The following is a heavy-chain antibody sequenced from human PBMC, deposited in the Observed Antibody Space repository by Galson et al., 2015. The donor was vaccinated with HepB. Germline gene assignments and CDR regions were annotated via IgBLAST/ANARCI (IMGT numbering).Heavy chain of an antibody. J-gene: IGHJ3*02. V-gene: IGHV3-48*01. CDR2: IDSTSRAI. Sequence: SLRLSCAASGFPYSTSNMAWFRQAAGKGLEWLSYIDSTSRAIYYADSVKGRFTVSRDNGQNSLSLQMNSLRVGDTAVYYCARDVPILGGAFDIWGQGKIVSVSA. CDR1: GFPYSTSN. D-gene: IGHD2-21*01. CDR3: ARDVPILGGAFDI.